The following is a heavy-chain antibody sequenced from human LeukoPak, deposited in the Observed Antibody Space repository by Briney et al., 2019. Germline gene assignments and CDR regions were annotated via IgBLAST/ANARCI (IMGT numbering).Heavy chain of an antibody. J-gene: IGHJ4*02. CDR3: AKGRNYDILTRGIDY. CDR2: IGDSGGST. D-gene: IGHD3-9*01. CDR1: GFTFSSYA. Sequence: GGSLRLSCAASGFTFSSYAMSWVRQAPGKGLEWVSVIGDSGGSTYYADSMKGRFTISRDISKNTLYLQMNSLRADDTAVYYCAKGRNYDILTRGIDYWGQGTLVTVSS. V-gene: IGHV3-23*01.